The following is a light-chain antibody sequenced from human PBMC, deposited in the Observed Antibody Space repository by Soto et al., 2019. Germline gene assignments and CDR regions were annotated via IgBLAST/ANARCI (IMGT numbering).Light chain of an antibody. V-gene: IGKV1-9*01. CDR1: QDMNRD. CDR3: QQLNSYPYT. CDR2: AAS. Sequence: DIQLTQSPSFLSTSVGDRVTITCRASQDMNRDLAWYHQRPGTAPKLLIYAASILQSGVPSRFSGSGSGTLFTLTITSLQREDLGTYFCQQLNSYPYTFGQGTKL. J-gene: IGKJ2*01.